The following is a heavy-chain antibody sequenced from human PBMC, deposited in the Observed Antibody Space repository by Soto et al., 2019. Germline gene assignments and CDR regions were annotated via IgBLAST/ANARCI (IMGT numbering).Heavy chain of an antibody. Sequence: EVQLVESGGDLVQRGGSLRLPCEASGFDVSNTDMSWVRQAPGKGLGGVSVIYRGGYTNYADSVKGRFIVSRDSPKNTLYLQMDSLRAEDTAVYYCAREAIIVIAAPEYYFDYWGQGTLVTVSS. CDR3: AREAIIVIAAPEYYFDY. CDR2: IYRGGYT. D-gene: IGHD3-22*01. J-gene: IGHJ4*02. CDR1: GFDVSNTD. V-gene: IGHV3-66*01.